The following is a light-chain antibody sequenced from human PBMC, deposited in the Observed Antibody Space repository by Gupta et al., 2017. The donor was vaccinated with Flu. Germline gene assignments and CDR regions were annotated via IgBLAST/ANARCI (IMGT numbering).Light chain of an antibody. CDR2: AAS. V-gene: IGKV1-39*01. J-gene: IGKJ3*01. Sequence: PSSLSASVGDRVTITCRASQRISISLNWYQQKPGKAPSLLIFAASSLQSGVPSRFSGSGSGTDFTLTISSLQPEDFATYYCQQNYDTLPTFGHGTKVDIK. CDR3: QQNYDTLPT. CDR1: QRISIS.